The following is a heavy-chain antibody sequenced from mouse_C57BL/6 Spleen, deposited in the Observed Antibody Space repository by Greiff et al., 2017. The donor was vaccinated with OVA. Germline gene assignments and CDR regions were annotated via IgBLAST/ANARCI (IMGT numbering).Heavy chain of an antibody. J-gene: IGHJ3*01. CDR2: ISSGSSTI. D-gene: IGHD2-4*01. Sequence: EVKLVESGGGLVKPGGSLKLSCAASGFTFSDYGMHWVRQAPEKGLEWVASISSGSSTIYYADTVKGRFTISRDNAKNTLFLQMTSLRSEDTAMYYCAIYDYDRWFAYWGQGTLVTVSA. CDR1: GFTFSDYG. V-gene: IGHV5-17*01. CDR3: AIYDYDRWFAY.